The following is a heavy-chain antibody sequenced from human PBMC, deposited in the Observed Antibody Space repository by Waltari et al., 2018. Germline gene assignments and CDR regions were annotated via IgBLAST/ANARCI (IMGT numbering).Heavy chain of an antibody. Sequence: QVQLQESGPGLVKPSETLSLTCTVYNGPMSSYYWSWIRQPPGKGLEWIGYNGHKYNPSLKSRVTMSLDTSKNQFSLKLSSVTAADTAVYYCVRSYTVTTSPIAGYWGQGTLVTVSS. V-gene: IGHV4-59*01. CDR2: NGH. CDR1: NGPMSSYY. D-gene: IGHD4-17*01. J-gene: IGHJ4*02. CDR3: VRSYTVTTSPIAGY.